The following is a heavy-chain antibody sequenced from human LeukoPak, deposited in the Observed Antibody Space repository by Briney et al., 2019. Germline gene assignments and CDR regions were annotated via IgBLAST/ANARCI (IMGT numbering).Heavy chain of an antibody. D-gene: IGHD3-22*01. CDR3: ASFHTNYYDSSGYYNFDY. Sequence: ASVKVSCKASGYTFTSYGISWVRQAPGQGLEWMGWISAYNGNTNYAQKLQDRVTMTTDTSTSTAYMELRSLRSDDTAVYYCASFHTNYYDSSGYYNFDYWGQGTLVTVSS. CDR2: ISAYNGNT. CDR1: GYTFTSYG. J-gene: IGHJ4*02. V-gene: IGHV1-18*01.